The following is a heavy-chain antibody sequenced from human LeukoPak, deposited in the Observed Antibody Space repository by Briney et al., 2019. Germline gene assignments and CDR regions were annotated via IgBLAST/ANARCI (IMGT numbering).Heavy chain of an antibody. CDR3: ARVRFLEWPYYFDY. V-gene: IGHV4-59*11. D-gene: IGHD3-3*01. CDR1: GGSISSHY. J-gene: IGHJ4*02. CDR2: IYYSGST. Sequence: SETLSLTCTVSGGSISSHYCSWIRQPPGKGLEWIGYIYYSGSTNYNPSLKSRVTISVDTSKNQFSLKLSSVTAADTAVYYRARVRFLEWPYYFDYWGQGTLVTVSS.